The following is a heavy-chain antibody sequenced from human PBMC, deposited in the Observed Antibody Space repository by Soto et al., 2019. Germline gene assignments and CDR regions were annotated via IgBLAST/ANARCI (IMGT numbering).Heavy chain of an antibody. CDR1: GFTVSSNY. CDR3: ARVGYSSGWDFDY. J-gene: IGHJ4*02. CDR2: IYSGGST. D-gene: IGHD6-19*01. V-gene: IGHV3-66*01. Sequence: EVQLVESGGGLVQPGGSLRLSCAASGFTVSSNYMSWVRQAPGKGLEWVSVIYSGGSTYYADSVKGRFTISRDNSKNTLYLQMNSLRAEDRAVYYCARVGYSSGWDFDYWGQGTLVTVSS.